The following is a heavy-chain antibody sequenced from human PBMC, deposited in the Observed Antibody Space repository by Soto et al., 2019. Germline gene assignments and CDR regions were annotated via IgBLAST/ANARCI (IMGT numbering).Heavy chain of an antibody. J-gene: IGHJ5*02. D-gene: IGHD2-2*01. CDR2: IDPRDSYV. CDR3: ARLYCTTSTCDSWFDP. V-gene: IGHV5-10-1*01. Sequence: PVESVKISCTGFGYTFTTFWISWGRQMPWKGLEWMGRIDPRDSYVNYSPSFQGHVTISVDKSISTAYLQWGSLKASDTAMYYCARLYCTTSTCDSWFDPWGQGTLVTV. CDR1: GYTFTTFW.